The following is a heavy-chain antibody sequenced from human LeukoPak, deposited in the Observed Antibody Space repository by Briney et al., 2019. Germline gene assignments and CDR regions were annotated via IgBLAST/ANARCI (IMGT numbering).Heavy chain of an antibody. V-gene: IGHV4-59*01. CDR3: ARDSGSNGFGI. Sequence: PSETLSLTCTVSGGSITSSYWTWIRQPPGKGLEWIGYIHYSGSTNYNPSLKSRVTISVDTSKKQFSLKLRSVTAADTAVYYCARDSGSNGFGIWGQGTMVTVSS. CDR1: GGSITSSY. J-gene: IGHJ3*02. CDR2: IHYSGST. D-gene: IGHD3-22*01.